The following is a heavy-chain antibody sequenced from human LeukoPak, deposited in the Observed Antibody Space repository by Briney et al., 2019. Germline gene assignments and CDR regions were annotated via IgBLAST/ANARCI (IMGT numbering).Heavy chain of an antibody. V-gene: IGHV3-23*01. CDR2: ISGSGGST. J-gene: IGHJ4*02. D-gene: IGHD3-22*01. Sequence: GGSLRLSFAASGFTFSSYAMSWVRQAPGKGLEWVSAISGSGGSTYYADSVKGRFTISRDNSKNTLYLQMNSLRAEDTAVYYCAKDRLHYYDSSGYFDFDYWGQGTLVTVSS. CDR1: GFTFSSYA. CDR3: AKDRLHYYDSSGYFDFDY.